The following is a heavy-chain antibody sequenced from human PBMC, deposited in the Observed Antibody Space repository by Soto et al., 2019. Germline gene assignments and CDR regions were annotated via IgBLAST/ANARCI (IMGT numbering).Heavy chain of an antibody. V-gene: IGHV3-23*01. CDR3: AKSGPGYCTSASCPLDY. Sequence: GGSLRLSCAASGFTFSSYAMTWVRQAPGKGLEWVSSISGSGGTTHYADSVKGRITISRDRSKNTLYLQMSSLRAEDTAVYYCAKSGPGYCTSASCPLDYWGQGTLVTVSS. CDR2: ISGSGGTT. D-gene: IGHD2-2*01. CDR1: GFTFSSYA. J-gene: IGHJ4*02.